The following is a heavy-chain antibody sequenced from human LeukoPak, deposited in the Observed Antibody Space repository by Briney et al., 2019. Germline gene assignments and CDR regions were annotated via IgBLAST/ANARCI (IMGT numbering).Heavy chain of an antibody. CDR2: IMQDGNEK. J-gene: IGHJ6*04. Sequence: GGSLRLSCAASGFTFRTYCMSWVRQAPGKGLEWVANIMQDGNEKYYVDSVKGRFTISRDNAKNSLYLQMNSLRAEDTAVYYCAELGITMIGGVWGKGTTVTISS. V-gene: IGHV3-7*01. CDR3: AELGITMIGGV. D-gene: IGHD3-10*02. CDR1: GFTFRTYC.